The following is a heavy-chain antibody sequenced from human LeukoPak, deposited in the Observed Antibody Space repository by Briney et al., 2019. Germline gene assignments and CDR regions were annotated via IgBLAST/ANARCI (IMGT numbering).Heavy chain of an antibody. D-gene: IGHD3-9*01. CDR2: ISNSDGGI. CDR1: GFTFTSYS. J-gene: IGHJ4*02. Sequence: GGSLRLSCAASGFTFTSYSMNWVRKAPGRGLEWVSYISNSDGGIYHADSVKGRFTTSRDSAKNSLYLQMNNLRDEDTAVYFCARDHDWAFDYWGQGTLVTVSS. V-gene: IGHV3-48*02. CDR3: ARDHDWAFDY.